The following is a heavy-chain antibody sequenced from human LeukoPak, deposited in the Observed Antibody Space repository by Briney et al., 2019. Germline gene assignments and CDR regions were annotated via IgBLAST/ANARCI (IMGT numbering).Heavy chain of an antibody. Sequence: SETLSLTCTVSGGSISSNSYYWSWIRQPAGKGLEWIGRIYTSGSTNYNPSLKSRVTISVDTSKNQFSLKLSSVTAADTAVYYCARGRWGGATVINYYMDVWGKGTTVTISS. V-gene: IGHV4-61*02. J-gene: IGHJ6*03. CDR1: GGSISSNSYY. CDR3: ARGRWGGATVINYYMDV. CDR2: IYTSGST. D-gene: IGHD3-16*02.